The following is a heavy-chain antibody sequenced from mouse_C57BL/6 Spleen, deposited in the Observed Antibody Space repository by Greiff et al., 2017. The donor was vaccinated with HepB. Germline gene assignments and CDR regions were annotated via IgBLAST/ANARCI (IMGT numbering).Heavy chain of an antibody. D-gene: IGHD4-1*01. CDR2: IDPENGDT. CDR1: GFNIKDDY. J-gene: IGHJ3*01. CDR3: TLTGTFAY. Sequence: VQLQQSGAELVRPGASVKLSCTASGFNIKDDYMHWVKQRPEQGLEWIGWIDPENGDTEYASKFQGKATITADTSSNTAYLQLSSLTSEDTAVYYCTLTGTFAYGGQGTLVTVSA. V-gene: IGHV14-4*01.